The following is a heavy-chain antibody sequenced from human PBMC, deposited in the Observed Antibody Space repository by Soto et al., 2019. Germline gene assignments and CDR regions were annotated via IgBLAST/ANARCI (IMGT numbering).Heavy chain of an antibody. D-gene: IGHD1-26*01. CDR1: GFTFTNYA. J-gene: IGHJ5*02. CDR3: AREVGAPSGWLDP. CDR2: ISASGGLK. Sequence: EVQLSESGGDLRHPGGSLRLSCAASGFTFTNYAMTWVRQTPGKGLEWVSGISASGGLKYYADSVRGRFTVSRDNSKNILYLQMDNLRDEDTALYYCAREVGAPSGWLDPWGQGTQVTVSS. V-gene: IGHV3-23*01.